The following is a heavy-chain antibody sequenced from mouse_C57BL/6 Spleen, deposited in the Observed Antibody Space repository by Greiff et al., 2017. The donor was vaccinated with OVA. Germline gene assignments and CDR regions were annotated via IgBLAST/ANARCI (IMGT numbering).Heavy chain of an antibody. Sequence: ESGAELVKPGASVKMSCKTSGYTFTSYWITWVKQRPGQGLEWIGDIYPGSGSTNYNEKFKSKATLTVDTSSSTAYMQLSSLTSEDSAVYYCAREYYGSSFDYWGQGTTLTVSS. CDR2: IYPGSGST. D-gene: IGHD1-1*01. V-gene: IGHV1-55*01. J-gene: IGHJ2*01. CDR3: AREYYGSSFDY. CDR1: GYTFTSYW.